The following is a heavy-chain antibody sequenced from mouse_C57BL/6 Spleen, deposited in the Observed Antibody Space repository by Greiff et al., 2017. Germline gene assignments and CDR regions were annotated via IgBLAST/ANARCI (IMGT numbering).Heavy chain of an antibody. D-gene: IGHD3-3*01. CDR2: INPGSGGT. CDR3: ARGTGDY. CDR1: GYAFTNYL. J-gene: IGHJ2*01. Sequence: VQLQQSGAELVRPGTSVKVSCKASGYAFTNYLIEWVKQRPGQGLEWIGVINPGSGGTNYNEKFKGKATLTADKSSRTAYMQLSSLTSEDSAVYFCARGTGDYWGQGTTLTVSS. V-gene: IGHV1-54*01.